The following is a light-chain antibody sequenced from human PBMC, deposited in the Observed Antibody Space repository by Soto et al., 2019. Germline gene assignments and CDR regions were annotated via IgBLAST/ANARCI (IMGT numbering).Light chain of an antibody. CDR1: HNDIGTYDY. CDR2: GVN. V-gene: IGLV2-14*03. CDR3: SSFTSNRIYV. J-gene: IGLJ1*01. Sequence: QSALTQPTSVSGSPGQSITISCTGNHNDIGTYDYVSWYQQHPGRAPRLLIHGVNTRPSGISGRFSASKSGLTASLTISGLQPEDEADYYCSSFTSNRIYVFGPGTKLTVL.